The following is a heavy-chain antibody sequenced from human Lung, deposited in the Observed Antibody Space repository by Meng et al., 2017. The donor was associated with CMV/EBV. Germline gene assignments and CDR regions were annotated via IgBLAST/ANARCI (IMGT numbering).Heavy chain of an antibody. J-gene: IGHJ4*02. Sequence: GPTSSSSYDWYWIRQPPGKGLEGIWNIYSSGKTYYNPSLKSRFTISVDTSKNQISLRLTSVTAAETAVYFCSGLWSRSRSPVTDDWGQGXLVTVSS. CDR3: SGLWSRSRSPVTDD. CDR1: GPTSSSSYD. CDR2: IYSSGKT. D-gene: IGHD6-13*01. V-gene: IGHV4-39*01.